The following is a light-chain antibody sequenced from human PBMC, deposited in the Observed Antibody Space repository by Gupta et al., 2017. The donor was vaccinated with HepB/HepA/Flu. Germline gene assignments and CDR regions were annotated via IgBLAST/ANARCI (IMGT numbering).Light chain of an antibody. Sequence: EVVMTQSPATLSVSPGERVTLSCRASQSVRSKLAWYQQKPGQAPRLLIYDASTRASGFPARFSGSGSGTEFTLTISSRQPEDFAVYYCQQENKWPITFGRGTKVEIK. CDR1: QSVRSK. V-gene: IGKV3-15*01. CDR3: QQENKWPIT. CDR2: DAS. J-gene: IGKJ4*01.